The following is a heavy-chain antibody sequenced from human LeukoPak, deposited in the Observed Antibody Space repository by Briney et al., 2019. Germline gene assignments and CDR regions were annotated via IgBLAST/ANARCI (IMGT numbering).Heavy chain of an antibody. D-gene: IGHD6-25*01. V-gene: IGHV4-59*08. J-gene: IGHJ5*02. Sequence: SETLSLTCTVSGGSISSYYWSWIRQPPGKGLEWIGYIYYSGSTNYNPSLKSRVTISVDTSKNQFSLKLSSVTAADTAVYYCARAEAGNWFDPWGQGTLVTVSS. CDR1: GGSISSYY. CDR3: ARAEAGNWFDP. CDR2: IYYSGST.